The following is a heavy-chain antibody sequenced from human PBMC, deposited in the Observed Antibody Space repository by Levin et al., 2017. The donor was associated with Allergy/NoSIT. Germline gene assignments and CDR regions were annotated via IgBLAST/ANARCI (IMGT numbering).Heavy chain of an antibody. V-gene: IGHV1-69*04. D-gene: IGHD5-12*01. CDR1: GGTFGSYA. J-gene: IGHJ6*02. CDR2: VIPILNIP. CDR3: ARDGEGSGNVNYYTYDMDV. Sequence: ASVKVSCKASGGTFGSYAISWVRQAPGQGLEWVGRVIPILNIPTYAQKFWGRVTITADKYTSTAYMELSSLRSEDTAVYYCARDGEGSGNVNYYTYDMDVWGQGTTVTVSS.